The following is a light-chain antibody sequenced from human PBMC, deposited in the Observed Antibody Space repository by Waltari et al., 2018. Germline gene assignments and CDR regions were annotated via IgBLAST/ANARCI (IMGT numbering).Light chain of an antibody. CDR1: SSNIGVID. CDR2: SNY. Sequence: QSALTQRPSLSGTPGQGVTISCSVASSNIGVIDVNWYQQFPGTAPKLLLYSNYRRPSGCPERFSGSKSGISASLAISGLQSEDEADYYCATWDDKLNGVLFGGGTKLTVL. CDR3: ATWDDKLNGVL. J-gene: IGLJ3*02. V-gene: IGLV1-44*01.